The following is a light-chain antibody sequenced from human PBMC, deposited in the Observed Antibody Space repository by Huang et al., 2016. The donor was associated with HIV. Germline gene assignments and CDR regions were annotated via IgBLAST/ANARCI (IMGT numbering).Light chain of an antibody. CDR2: GAS. Sequence: EIIMTQSPATLSLSPGEGASLSCRAHQSVATNLAWYLHRPGQSPRILIFGASTRASGLPGRFSGRGSGTQFTLTVSGLQSEDFAVYYCQQYHNWPYTCGQGTKLEI. CDR3: QQYHNWPYT. J-gene: IGKJ2*01. CDR1: QSVATN. V-gene: IGKV3-15*01.